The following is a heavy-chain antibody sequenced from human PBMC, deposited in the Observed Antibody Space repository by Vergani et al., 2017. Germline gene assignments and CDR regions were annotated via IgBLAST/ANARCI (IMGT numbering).Heavy chain of an antibody. CDR3: ARVPMAVTAHYWYFDL. V-gene: IGHV1-69*12. J-gene: IGHJ2*01. D-gene: IGHD2-21*02. CDR2: IIPIFGTA. Sequence: QVQLVQSGAEVKKPGSSVKVSCKASGGTFSSYAISWVRQAPGQGLEWMGGIIPIFGTANYAQKFQGRVTITADESTCTAYMELSSLRSEDTAVYYCARVPMAVTAHYWYFDLWGRGTLVTVSS. CDR1: GGTFSSYA.